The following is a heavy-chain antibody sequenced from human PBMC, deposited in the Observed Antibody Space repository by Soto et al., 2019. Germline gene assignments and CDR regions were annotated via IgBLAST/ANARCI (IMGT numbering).Heavy chain of an antibody. CDR2: IYYSGST. CDR1: GGSISSYY. V-gene: IGHV4-59*01. J-gene: IGHJ6*02. D-gene: IGHD3-22*01. CDR3: ARLPYYYDKDDYYGMDV. Sequence: LLQLRETLSLTCTVSGGSISSYYWSWIRQPPGKGLEWIGYIYYSGSTNYNPSLKSRVTISVDTSKNQFSLNLSSVTAADTDVYYCARLPYYYDKDDYYGMDVWGQGTSVTVSS.